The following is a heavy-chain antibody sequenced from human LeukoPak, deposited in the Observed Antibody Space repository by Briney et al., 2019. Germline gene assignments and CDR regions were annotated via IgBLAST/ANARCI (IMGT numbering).Heavy chain of an antibody. CDR2: FDPEDGET. D-gene: IGHD6-13*01. V-gene: IGHV1-24*01. CDR3: ARRGIAAGDY. Sequence: ASVKVSCKVSGYTLTELSMHWVRQAPGKGLEWMGGFDPEDGETIYAQKFQGRVTMTRNTSISTAYMELSSLRSEDTAVYYCARRGIAAGDYWGQGTLVTVSS. J-gene: IGHJ4*02. CDR1: GYTLTELS.